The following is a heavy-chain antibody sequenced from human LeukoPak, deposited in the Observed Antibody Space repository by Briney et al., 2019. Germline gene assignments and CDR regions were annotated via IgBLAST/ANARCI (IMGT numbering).Heavy chain of an antibody. V-gene: IGHV4-34*01. Sequence: SETLSLTCAVYGGSFSGYYWSWIRQPPGKGLEWIGEINHSGSTNYNPSLKSRVTISVDTSKNQFSLKLSSVTAADTAVYYCARGGGCNGGSCYPIDYWGQGNLVTVSS. J-gene: IGHJ4*02. CDR1: GGSFSGYY. CDR3: ARGGGCNGGSCYPIDY. D-gene: IGHD2-15*01. CDR2: INHSGST.